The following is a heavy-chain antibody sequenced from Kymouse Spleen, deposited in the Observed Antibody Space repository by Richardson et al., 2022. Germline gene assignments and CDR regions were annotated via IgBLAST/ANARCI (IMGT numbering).Heavy chain of an antibody. Sequence: QVQLVESGGGVVQPGRSLRLSCAASGFTFSSYGMHWVRQAPGKGLEWVAVIWYDGSNKYYADSVKGRFTISRDNSKNTLYLQMNSLRAEDTAVYYCARPPDIVLILNGMDVWGQGTTVTVSS. CDR2: IWYDGSNK. V-gene: IGHV3-33*01. CDR1: GFTFSSYG. D-gene: IGHD2-8*01. CDR3: ARPPDIVLILNGMDV. J-gene: IGHJ6*02.